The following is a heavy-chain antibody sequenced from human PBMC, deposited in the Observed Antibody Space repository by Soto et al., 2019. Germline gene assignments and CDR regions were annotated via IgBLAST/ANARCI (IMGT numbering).Heavy chain of an antibody. D-gene: IGHD3-10*01. J-gene: IGHJ4*02. CDR1: GGSFSGYY. V-gene: IGHV4-59*08. Sequence: SETLSLTCAVYGGSFSGYYWSWIRQPPGKGLEWIGYIYYSGSTNYNPSLKSRVTISVDTSKNQFSLKLSSVTAADTAVYYCARGNYGSGSYYNSPFDYWGQGTLVTVSS. CDR3: ARGNYGSGSYYNSPFDY. CDR2: IYYSGST.